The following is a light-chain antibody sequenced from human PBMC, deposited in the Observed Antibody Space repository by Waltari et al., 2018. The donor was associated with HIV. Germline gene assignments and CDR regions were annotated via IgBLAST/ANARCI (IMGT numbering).Light chain of an antibody. J-gene: IGKJ4*01. V-gene: IGKV4-1*01. CDR1: RSIFYNLNY. CDR3: QQHYILRST. CDR2: WAS. Sequence: DIVMTQSPDSLAVSLGARATFNCTSSRSIFYNLNYLAWYQKKPGQPPKVLIYWASTRAFGVPDRFSGSGSGTDFTLTISRVQADDVATYYCQQHYILRSTFGGGTKIEI.